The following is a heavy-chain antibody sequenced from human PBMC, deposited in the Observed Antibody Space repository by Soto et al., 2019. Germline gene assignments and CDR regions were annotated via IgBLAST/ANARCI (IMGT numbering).Heavy chain of an antibody. J-gene: IGHJ6*02. CDR3: AMGIAAAGRYYYYGMDV. CDR1: GYTFTSYA. Sequence: ASVKVSCKASGYTFTSYAMHWVRQAPGQRLEWMGWINAGNGNTKYSQKFQGRVTITRDTSASTAYMELSSLRSEDTAVYYCAMGIAAAGRYYYYGMDVWVQGTTVTVSS. D-gene: IGHD6-13*01. V-gene: IGHV1-3*01. CDR2: INAGNGNT.